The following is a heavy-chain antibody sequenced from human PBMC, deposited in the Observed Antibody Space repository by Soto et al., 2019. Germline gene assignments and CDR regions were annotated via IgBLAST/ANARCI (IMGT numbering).Heavy chain of an antibody. CDR3: AREGGEVLRYFDWWGYFDY. D-gene: IGHD3-9*01. V-gene: IGHV4-31*03. CDR2: IYYSGST. Sequence: PSETLSLTCTVSGGSISSGGYYWSWIRQHPGKGLEWIGYIYYSGSTYYNPSLKSRVTISVDTSKNQFSLKLSSVTAADTAVYYCAREGGEVLRYFDWWGYFDYWGQGTLVTVSS. J-gene: IGHJ4*02. CDR1: GGSISSGGYY.